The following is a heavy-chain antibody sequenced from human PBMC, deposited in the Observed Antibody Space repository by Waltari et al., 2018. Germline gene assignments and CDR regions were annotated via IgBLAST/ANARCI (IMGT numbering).Heavy chain of an antibody. J-gene: IGHJ3*02. D-gene: IGHD6-13*01. V-gene: IGHV4-39*01. CDR2: IYYSGIT. CDR1: PGSITTYGYY. CDR3: AVGRGIFDI. Sequence: LQLQESGPGLVKPSETLSLTCTVSPGSITTYGYYWGWIRQPPGKGLEWIGSIYYSGITYYDPSLESGVIISMDTSESRISLRLNSVTAADTAVYYCAVGRGIFDIWGQGTVVTVSS.